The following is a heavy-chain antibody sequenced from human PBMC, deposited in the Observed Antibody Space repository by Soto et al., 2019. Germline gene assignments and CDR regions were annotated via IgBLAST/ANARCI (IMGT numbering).Heavy chain of an antibody. CDR2: ISGSGGST. Sequence: GGSLRLSCAASGFTFSSYAMSWVRQAPGKGLEWVSAISGSGGSTYYADSVKGRFTISRDNSKNTLYLQMNSLRAEDTAVYYCAKAERRDGYNYGFGAFDIWGQGTMVTVSS. D-gene: IGHD5-12*01. CDR3: AKAERRDGYNYGFGAFDI. CDR1: GFTFSSYA. J-gene: IGHJ3*02. V-gene: IGHV3-23*01.